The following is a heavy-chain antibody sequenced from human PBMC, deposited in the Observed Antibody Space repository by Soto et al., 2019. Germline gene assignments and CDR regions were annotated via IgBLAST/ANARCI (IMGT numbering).Heavy chain of an antibody. Sequence: PGEALHISCEGSGNSFTSYFISWVRQMPGKGLEWMGIIYPGDSDTGYSPSFQGQVTISADKSISTAYLQWSSLKASDTAMYYCARHGSDAFDIWGQGTMVTVSS. CDR3: ARHGSDAFDI. V-gene: IGHV5-51*01. CDR2: IYPGDSDT. J-gene: IGHJ3*02. CDR1: GNSFTSYF. D-gene: IGHD2-2*03.